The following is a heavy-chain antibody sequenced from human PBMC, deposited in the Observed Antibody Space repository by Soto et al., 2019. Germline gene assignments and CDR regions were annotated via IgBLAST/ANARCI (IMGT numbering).Heavy chain of an antibody. CDR3: AREDILGARSFDP. D-gene: IGHD1-26*01. V-gene: IGHV3-48*02. Sequence: GGSLRLSCAASGFTFSSYSVNWVRQAPGKGLEWVSYISSGSKTIYYADSVKGRFTVSRDNAKNSQYLQMNSLRDEDTAIYYCAREDILGARSFDPWGQGTLVTVSS. J-gene: IGHJ5*02. CDR1: GFTFSSYS. CDR2: ISSGSKTI.